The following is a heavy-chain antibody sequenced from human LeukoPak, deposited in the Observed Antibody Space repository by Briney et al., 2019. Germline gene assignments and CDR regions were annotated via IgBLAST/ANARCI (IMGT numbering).Heavy chain of an antibody. CDR3: ASARSSGWDQGDAFNM. CDR1: GYTFTNYA. Sequence: ASVKVSCKASGYTFTNYAMNWVRQAPGQGLEWMGWIKANTGNPTYAQGFTGRFVFSLDTSVSTAYLQISSLKAEDTAVYYCASARSSGWDQGDAFNMWGQGTMVTVS. V-gene: IGHV7-4-1*02. J-gene: IGHJ3*02. CDR2: IKANTGNP. D-gene: IGHD6-19*01.